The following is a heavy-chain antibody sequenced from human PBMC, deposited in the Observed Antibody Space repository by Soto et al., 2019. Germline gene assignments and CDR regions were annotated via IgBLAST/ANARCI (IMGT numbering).Heavy chain of an antibody. CDR3: ARGRGIGFSSTWNIYWYYNMDV. CDR2: IIPMFATT. CDR1: GGTFSDYA. Sequence: QVQLVQSGAEVRKSGSSVKVSCKAAGGTFSDYALSWVRQAPGQGLDWMGGIIPMFATTNYAQKFKGRVTITADDSATTAHMELSSLKSEDTAVYYCARGRGIGFSSTWNIYWYYNMDVWGQGTTVTVSS. J-gene: IGHJ6*02. V-gene: IGHV1-69*01. D-gene: IGHD6-13*01.